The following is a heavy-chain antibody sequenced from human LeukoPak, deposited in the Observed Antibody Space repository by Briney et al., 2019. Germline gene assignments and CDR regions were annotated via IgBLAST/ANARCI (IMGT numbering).Heavy chain of an antibody. V-gene: IGHV1-3*01. CDR2: INAGNGNT. CDR3: ASGSGYDPVDY. CDR1: GYTFTSYA. J-gene: IGHJ4*02. Sequence: ASVKVSCKASGYTFTSYAMHWVRQAPGQRGEWMGWINAGNGNTKYSQKFQGRVTITRDTSASTGYMELSSLRSEDTAVYYCASGSGYDPVDYWGQGTLVTVSS. D-gene: IGHD5-12*01.